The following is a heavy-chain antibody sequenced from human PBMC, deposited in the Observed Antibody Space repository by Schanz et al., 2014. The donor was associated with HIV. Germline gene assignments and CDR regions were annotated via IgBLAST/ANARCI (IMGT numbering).Heavy chain of an antibody. CDR2: INPKSGGA. V-gene: IGHV1-2*02. J-gene: IGHJ4*02. CDR1: GYTFFDYD. D-gene: IGHD6-13*01. Sequence: QVQLVQSGPEVKKPGASVRVSCETSGYTFFDYDINWVRQAPGQGLEWLGWINPKSGGADNAQKFQGRVTMTRDTSSNTAYMELTRLRSDDTAVYFCTRVLQVAAAGDSWGQGTLVTVSS. CDR3: TRVLQVAAAGDS.